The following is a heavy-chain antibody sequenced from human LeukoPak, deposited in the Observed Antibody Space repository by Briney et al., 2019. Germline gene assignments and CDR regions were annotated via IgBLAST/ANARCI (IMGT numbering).Heavy chain of an antibody. D-gene: IGHD6-19*01. Sequence: GGSLRLSCAASGFAFSSYEMNCVRQAPGKGLEWVSYISTSASRIDYADSVKGRFTISRANARNSLYLQMDSLRAEDTAVYYCARELATSGFDRWGQGSLVTVSS. CDR3: ARELATSGFDR. CDR1: GFAFSSYE. J-gene: IGHJ5*02. CDR2: ISTSASRI. V-gene: IGHV3-48*03.